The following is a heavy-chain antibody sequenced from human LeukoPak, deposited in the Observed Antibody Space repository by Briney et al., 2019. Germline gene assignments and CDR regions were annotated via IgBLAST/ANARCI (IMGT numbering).Heavy chain of an antibody. J-gene: IGHJ4*02. D-gene: IGHD6-19*01. Sequence: GGSLILSCAASGFTFSSYEMNWVRQAPGKGLEWVSSISSSSSYIYYADSVKGRFTISRDNAKNSLYLQMNSLRAEDTAVYYCARGPYSSALTPDYWGQGTLVTVSS. V-gene: IGHV3-21*01. CDR2: ISSSSSYI. CDR1: GFTFSSYE. CDR3: ARGPYSSALTPDY.